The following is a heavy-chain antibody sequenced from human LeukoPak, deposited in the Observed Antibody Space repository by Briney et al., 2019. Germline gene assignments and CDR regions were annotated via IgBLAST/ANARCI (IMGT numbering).Heavy chain of an antibody. CDR2: INHSGST. J-gene: IGHJ4*02. Sequence: SETLSLTCAVYGGSFSGYYWSWIRQPPGKGLEWIGEINHSGSTNYNPSLKSRVTISVDTSKNQFSLKLSSVTAADTAVYYCARGRNTYYDFWGGYTFDYWGQGTLVTVSS. D-gene: IGHD3-3*01. CDR1: GGSFSGYY. CDR3: ARGRNTYYDFWGGYTFDY. V-gene: IGHV4-34*01.